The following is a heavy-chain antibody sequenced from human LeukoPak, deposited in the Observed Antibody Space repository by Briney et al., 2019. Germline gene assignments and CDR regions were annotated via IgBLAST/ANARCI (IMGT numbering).Heavy chain of an antibody. CDR3: ARDRASGSYQVSFCYDLDV. CDR1: GYTFTSYY. Sequence: ASVKVSCKASGYTFTSYYIHWVRQAPGQGLAWMGVINPRGGSTTYAQNFQGRVTMTTDTSTSTVYMELSSLRSEDTAVYYCARDRASGSYQVSFCYDLDVWGLGTTVTVSS. CDR2: INPRGGST. V-gene: IGHV1-46*01. J-gene: IGHJ6*02. D-gene: IGHD3-10*01.